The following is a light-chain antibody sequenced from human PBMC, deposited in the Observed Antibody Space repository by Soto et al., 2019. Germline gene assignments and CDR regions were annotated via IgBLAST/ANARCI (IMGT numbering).Light chain of an antibody. CDR2: DAS. J-gene: IGKJ4*01. Sequence: IVMTQSPATLSVSTRERATLSCRASQSVRSNLAWYQQKPGQAPRLLIYDASNRATGIPARFSGSGSGTDFTLTISSLEPEDFAVYYCQQRSNWPRLTFGGGSKVDI. CDR3: QQRSNWPRLT. V-gene: IGKV3-11*01. CDR1: QSVRSN.